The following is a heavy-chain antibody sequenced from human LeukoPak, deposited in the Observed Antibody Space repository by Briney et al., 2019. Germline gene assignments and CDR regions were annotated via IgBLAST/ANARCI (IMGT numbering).Heavy chain of an antibody. V-gene: IGHV4-34*01. CDR3: ASIAAADTGYYYYYYMDV. D-gene: IGHD6-13*01. J-gene: IGHJ6*03. CDR1: GGSFSGYY. CDR2: INHSGST. Sequence: PSETLSLTCAVYGGSFSGYYWSWIRQPPGKGLEWIGEINHSGSTNYNPSLKSRVTISVDTSKNQFSLKLSSVTAADTAVYYCASIAAADTGYYYYYYMDVWGKGTTVTVSS.